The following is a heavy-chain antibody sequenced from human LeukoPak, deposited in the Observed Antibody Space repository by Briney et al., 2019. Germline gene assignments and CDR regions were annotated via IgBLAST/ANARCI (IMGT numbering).Heavy chain of an antibody. J-gene: IGHJ5*02. Sequence: SETLSLTCAVYGGSFSGYYWSWLRQPPGKGLEWIGEINHSRSTNYNPSLKSRVTISVDTSKNQFSLKLSSVTAADTAVYYCARGRIAAAGSRGNWFDPWGQGTLVTVSS. CDR1: GGSFSGYY. CDR3: ARGRIAAAGSRGNWFDP. CDR2: INHSRST. D-gene: IGHD6-13*01. V-gene: IGHV4-34*01.